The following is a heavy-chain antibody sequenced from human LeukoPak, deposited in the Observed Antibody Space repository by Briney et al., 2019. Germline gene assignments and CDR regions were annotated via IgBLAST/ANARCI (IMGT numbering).Heavy chain of an antibody. Sequence: GGSLRLSCAASGFTFSSYWMSWVRQAPGKGLEWEANIKQDGSEKYYVDSVKGRFTISRDNAKNSLYLQMNSLRAEDTAVYYCARERLRYFDRLFDYWGQGTLVTVSS. CDR1: GFTFSSYW. J-gene: IGHJ4*02. D-gene: IGHD3-9*01. CDR3: ARERLRYFDRLFDY. V-gene: IGHV3-7*01. CDR2: IKQDGSEK.